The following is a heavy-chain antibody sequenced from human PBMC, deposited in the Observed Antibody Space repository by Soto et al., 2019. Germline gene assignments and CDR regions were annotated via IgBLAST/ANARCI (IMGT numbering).Heavy chain of an antibody. CDR2: ISSSGTSA. D-gene: IGHD3-10*01. Sequence: QVQLEESGGGLVKPGGSLRLSCAASGFTFSAYYMSWIRQAPGKGLEYISYISSSGTSANYAASVKGRCTISRDNAKNSLYLQMNSLSAEDTAVYYWARDRGAVTGQYFDYWGQGALVTVYS. CDR1: GFTFSAYY. CDR3: ARDRGAVTGQYFDY. V-gene: IGHV3-11*05. J-gene: IGHJ4*02.